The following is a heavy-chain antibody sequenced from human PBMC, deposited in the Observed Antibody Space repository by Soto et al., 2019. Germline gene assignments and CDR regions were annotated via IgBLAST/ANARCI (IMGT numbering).Heavy chain of an antibody. CDR3: ARDGTSPPITMIVVGIFDY. Sequence: AGGSLRLSCAASGFTFSSYGMHWVRPAPGKGVEGVAVIWYDGSNKYYADSVKGRFTISRDNSKNTLYLQMNSLRAEDTAVYYCARDGTSPPITMIVVGIFDYWGQGTLVTVSS. D-gene: IGHD3-22*01. J-gene: IGHJ4*02. CDR2: IWYDGSNK. CDR1: GFTFSSYG. V-gene: IGHV3-33*01.